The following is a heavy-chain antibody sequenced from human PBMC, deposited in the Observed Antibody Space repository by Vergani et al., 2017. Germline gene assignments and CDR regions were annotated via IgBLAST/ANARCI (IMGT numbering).Heavy chain of an antibody. CDR3: AKELAVAGLDY. Sequence: QVQLVQSGAEVKKPGASVKVSCKASGYTFTSYYMHWVRQAPGQGLEWMGIINPSGGSPSYARKFQGRVTMTRDTSTSTVYMELSSLRSEDTSVYYCAKELAVAGLDYWGQGTLVTVSS. CDR1: GYTFTSYY. J-gene: IGHJ4*02. V-gene: IGHV1-46*01. CDR2: INPSGGSP. D-gene: IGHD6-19*01.